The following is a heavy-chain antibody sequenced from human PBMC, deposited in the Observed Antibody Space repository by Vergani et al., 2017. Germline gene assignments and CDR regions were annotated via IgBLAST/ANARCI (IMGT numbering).Heavy chain of an antibody. CDR3: ERGIAAAHWYFDL. Sequence: QVQLQQWGAGLLKPSETLSLTCAVYGGSFSGYYWSWIRQPPGKGLEWIGEINHSGSTNYNPSLKSRVTISVATSKNQFSLKLSSVTAADTAVYYCERGIAAAHWYFDLWGRGTLVIVSA. J-gene: IGHJ2*01. D-gene: IGHD6-13*01. CDR1: GGSFSGYY. V-gene: IGHV4-34*01. CDR2: INHSGST.